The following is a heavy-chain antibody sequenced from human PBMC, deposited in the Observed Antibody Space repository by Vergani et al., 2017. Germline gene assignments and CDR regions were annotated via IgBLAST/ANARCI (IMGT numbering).Heavy chain of an antibody. Sequence: QVQLVQSGAEVKKPGSSVKVSCKASGGTFSSYAISWVRQAPGQGLEWMVGIIPIFGTANYAQKFQGRVTITADKSTSTAYMEMSSLRSEDTAVYYCARGGVYYYGSGRSLYFDYWGQGTLVTVSS. CDR1: GGTFSSYA. D-gene: IGHD3-10*01. CDR2: IIPIFGTA. CDR3: ARGGVYYYGSGRSLYFDY. V-gene: IGHV1-69*06. J-gene: IGHJ4*02.